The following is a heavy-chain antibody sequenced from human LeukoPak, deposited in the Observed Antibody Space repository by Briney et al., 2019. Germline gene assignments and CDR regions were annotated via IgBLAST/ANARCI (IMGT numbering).Heavy chain of an antibody. Sequence: ASVKVSCKVSGYTLTELSMHWVRQAPGKGLEWMGGFDPEDGETIYAQKFQGRVTMTEDTSTDTAYMELSSLRSEDTAVYYCATDSGIVVVPAAFDYWGQGTLVTVSS. CDR2: FDPEDGET. V-gene: IGHV1-24*01. J-gene: IGHJ4*02. D-gene: IGHD2-2*01. CDR3: ATDSGIVVVPAAFDY. CDR1: GYTLTELS.